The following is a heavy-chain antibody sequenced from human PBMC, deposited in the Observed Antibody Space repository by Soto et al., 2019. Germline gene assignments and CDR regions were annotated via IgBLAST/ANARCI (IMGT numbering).Heavy chain of an antibody. J-gene: IGHJ4*02. Sequence: EVQLLESGGGLVQPGGSLRLSCAASGFTFSGYAMSWVRQAPGKGLEWVSAISGSGGSTYYADSVKGRFTISRDNSKNTLYLQMNSLRAEDTAVYYCAKEQALITMVRGAQFDYWGQGTLVTVSS. CDR1: GFTFSGYA. CDR2: ISGSGGST. V-gene: IGHV3-23*01. D-gene: IGHD3-10*01. CDR3: AKEQALITMVRGAQFDY.